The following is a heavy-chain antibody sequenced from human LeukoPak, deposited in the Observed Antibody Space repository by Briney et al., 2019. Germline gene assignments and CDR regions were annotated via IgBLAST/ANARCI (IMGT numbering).Heavy chain of an antibody. CDR1: GFTFDDYA. J-gene: IGHJ4*02. CDR2: ISWNSGRI. CDR3: ARDYRLSRFLEWLPFDY. Sequence: PGRSLRLSCAASGFTFDDYAMHWVRQAPGKGLEWVSGISWNSGRIGYADSVKGRFTISRDNAKNSLYLQMNSLRAEDTAVYYCARDYRLSRFLEWLPFDYWGQGTLVTVSS. V-gene: IGHV3-9*01. D-gene: IGHD3-3*01.